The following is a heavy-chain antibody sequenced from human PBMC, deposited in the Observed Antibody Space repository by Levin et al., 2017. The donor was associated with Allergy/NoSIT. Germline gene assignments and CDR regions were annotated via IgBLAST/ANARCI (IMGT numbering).Heavy chain of an antibody. J-gene: IGHJ2*01. CDR2: LNPGNGIT. CDR3: ARDVGGPGNWYFDV. Sequence: ASVKVSCEPSGYSFADYPIHWVRQAPGQSPEWMGWLNPGNGITKYSQKFQGRVTITRDTSANTANLELSSLTSEDTAIYYCARDVGGPGNWYFDVWGRGTLVSVSS. CDR1: GYSFADYP. D-gene: IGHD3-10*01. V-gene: IGHV1-3*01.